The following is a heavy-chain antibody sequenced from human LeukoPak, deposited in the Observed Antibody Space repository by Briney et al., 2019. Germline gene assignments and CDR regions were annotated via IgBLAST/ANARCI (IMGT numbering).Heavy chain of an antibody. CDR1: GGTFSSYA. V-gene: IGHV1-69*01. Sequence: SVKVSCKASGGTFSSYAIRWVRQAPGKGLEWMGGILPNLCTANYAQKFQGRVTITADESTSTAYMELSSLRSEDTAVYYCNALPYCSSTSCYGYYYYMDVWGKGTTVTVSS. D-gene: IGHD2-2*01. CDR3: NALPYCSSTSCYGYYYYMDV. J-gene: IGHJ6*03. CDR2: ILPNLCTA.